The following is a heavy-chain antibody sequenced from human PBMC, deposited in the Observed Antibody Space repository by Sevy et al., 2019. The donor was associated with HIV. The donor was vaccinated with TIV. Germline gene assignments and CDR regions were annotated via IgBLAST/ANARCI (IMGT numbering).Heavy chain of an antibody. Sequence: GGSLRLSCAGSGFSITSYSMHWVRQAPGKGLVWVSRMNEDGSVTNHADSVRGRFTISRDNAKNTLYLQMNSLRVEDTAVYYCVKDFGGPTDYWGQGTLVTVSS. CDR2: MNEDGSVT. J-gene: IGHJ4*02. V-gene: IGHV3-74*01. CDR3: VKDFGGPTDY. CDR1: GFSITSYS. D-gene: IGHD3-16*01.